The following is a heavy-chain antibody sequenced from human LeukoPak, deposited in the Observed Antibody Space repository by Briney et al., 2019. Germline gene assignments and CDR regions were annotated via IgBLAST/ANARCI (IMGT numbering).Heavy chain of an antibody. D-gene: IGHD3-3*01. CDR2: INHTGNT. V-gene: IGHV4-34*01. CDR3: ARHGGSGSFDY. CDR1: GGSFSGYY. J-gene: IGHJ4*02. Sequence: SETLSLTCAVYGGSFSGYYWSWIRQPPGKELDWIGEINHTGNTNYNPSLKSRVTISVDTSKNQFSLRLRSVTAADTAVYYCARHGGSGSFDYWGQGTLVTVSS.